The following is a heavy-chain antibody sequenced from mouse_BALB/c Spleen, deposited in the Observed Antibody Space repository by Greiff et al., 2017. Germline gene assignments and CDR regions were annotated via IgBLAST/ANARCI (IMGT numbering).Heavy chain of an antibody. CDR1: GYSFTSYW. CDR3: AREGGTGTSWFAY. D-gene: IGHD4-1*01. V-gene: IGHV1S127*01. Sequence: QVQLQQSGPQLVRPGASVKISCKASGYSFTSYWMHWVKQRPGQGLEWIGMIDPSDSETRLNQKFKDKATLTVDKSSSTAYMQLSSPTSEDSAVYYCAREGGTGTSWFAYWGQGTLVTVSA. CDR2: IDPSDSET. J-gene: IGHJ3*01.